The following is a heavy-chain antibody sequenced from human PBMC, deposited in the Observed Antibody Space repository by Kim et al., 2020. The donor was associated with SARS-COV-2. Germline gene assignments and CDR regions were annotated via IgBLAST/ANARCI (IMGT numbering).Heavy chain of an antibody. Sequence: SETLSLTCTVSGGSISSGDYYWSWIRQPPGKGLEWIAYIYYSGNTYYNPSLRSRISMSVDTSKNQFSLNLSSVTAADSAVYYCARVDSRYDQVGYMDVWGKGTTVTVSS. V-gene: IGHV4-30-4*01. CDR1: GGSISSGDYY. D-gene: IGHD3-3*01. CDR2: IYYSGNT. J-gene: IGHJ6*03. CDR3: ARVDSRYDQVGYMDV.